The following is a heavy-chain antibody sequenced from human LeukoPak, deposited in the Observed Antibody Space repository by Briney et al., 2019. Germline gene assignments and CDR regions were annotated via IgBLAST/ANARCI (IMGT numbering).Heavy chain of an antibody. CDR2: IYYSGST. D-gene: IGHD3-16*01. V-gene: IGHV4-59*01. CDR3: ARETSQKGAHYMDV. Sequence: SETLSLTCTVSGGSISSYYWSWIRQPPGKGLEWIGYIYYSGSTNYNPSLKSRVTISVDTSKNQFTLKLSSVTAADTAVYYCARETSQKGAHYMDVWGKGTTVTISS. CDR1: GGSISSYY. J-gene: IGHJ6*03.